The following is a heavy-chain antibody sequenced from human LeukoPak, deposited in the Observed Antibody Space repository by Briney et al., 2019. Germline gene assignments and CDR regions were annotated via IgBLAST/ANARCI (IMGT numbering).Heavy chain of an antibody. Sequence: SETLSLTCTVSGGSITSYYWSWIRQPPGKGLEWIGEINHSGSTNYNPSLKSRVTISVDTSKNQFSLKLSSVTAADTAVYYCARELPEKYYYGSGSYYNYYYYYMDVWGKGTTVTVSS. CDR3: ARELPEKYYYGSGSYYNYYYYYMDV. CDR1: GGSITSYY. D-gene: IGHD3-10*01. CDR2: INHSGST. V-gene: IGHV4-34*01. J-gene: IGHJ6*03.